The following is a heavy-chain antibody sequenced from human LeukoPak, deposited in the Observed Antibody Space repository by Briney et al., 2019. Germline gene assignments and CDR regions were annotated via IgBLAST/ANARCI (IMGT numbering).Heavy chain of an antibody. CDR1: GYTFSDSY. D-gene: IGHD1-20*01. J-gene: IGHJ6*02. CDR3: ARQKGITGTSYWYYGMDV. CDR2: INPTSGGT. Sequence: ASVKVSCKASGYTFSDSYMHWVRQAPGQGLEWMGWINPTSGGTNYAQKFQGRVTMTRDTYISTAYMELSRLRSDDTAVYYCARQKGITGTSYWYYGMDVWGQGTTVTVSS. V-gene: IGHV1-2*02.